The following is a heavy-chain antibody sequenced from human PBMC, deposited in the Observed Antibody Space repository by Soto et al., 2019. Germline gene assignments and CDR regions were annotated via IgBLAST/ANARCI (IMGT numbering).Heavy chain of an antibody. V-gene: IGHV1-69*01. Sequence: QVQLVQSGAELRKPGSSVKVSCKASGGTFSDYTINWVRQAPGQRLEWMGGIIPIFDTANYAEKFQGRVTITADESTSTSYMEVSSLRSEDKAVYYCARTGPLLVTGNSSGMDAWGQGTMVTVSS. J-gene: IGHJ6*02. CDR1: GGTFSDYT. D-gene: IGHD1-1*01. CDR3: ARTGPLLVTGNSSGMDA. CDR2: IIPIFDTA.